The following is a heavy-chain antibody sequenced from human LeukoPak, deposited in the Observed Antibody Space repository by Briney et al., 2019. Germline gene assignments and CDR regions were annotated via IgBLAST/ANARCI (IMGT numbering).Heavy chain of an antibody. Sequence: VASVKVSCKASGGTFSSYAISWVRQAPGQGLEWMGRIIPILGIANYAQKFQGRVTITADKSTSTAYMELSSLRSEDTAVYYCAREGLGDYYYDSSGYRHWGQGTLVTVSS. CDR2: IIPILGIA. D-gene: IGHD3-22*01. J-gene: IGHJ1*01. V-gene: IGHV1-69*04. CDR3: AREGLGDYYYDSSGYRH. CDR1: GGTFSSYA.